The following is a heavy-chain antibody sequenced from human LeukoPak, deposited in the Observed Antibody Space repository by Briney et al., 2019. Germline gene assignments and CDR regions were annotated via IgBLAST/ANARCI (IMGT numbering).Heavy chain of an antibody. V-gene: IGHV3-43D*03. CDR3: AKVNSPEMGTTRGEDYFDY. J-gene: IGHJ4*02. CDR1: GFTFDDYA. Sequence: PGGSLRLSCAASGFTFDDYAMHWVRQAPGEGLEWVSLISWDGGSTYYADSVKGRFTISRDNSKNSLYLQMNSLRAEDTALYYCAKVNSPEMGTTRGEDYFDYWGQGTLVTVSS. D-gene: IGHD5-24*01. CDR2: ISWDGGST.